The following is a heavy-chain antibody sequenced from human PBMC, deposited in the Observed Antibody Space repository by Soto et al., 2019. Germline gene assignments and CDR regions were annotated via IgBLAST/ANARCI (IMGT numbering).Heavy chain of an antibody. J-gene: IGHJ4*02. V-gene: IGHV3-23*01. D-gene: IGHD5-12*01. Sequence: PGGSLRLSCAASGFTFSSYAMSWVRQAPGKGLERVSAISGSGGSTYYADSVKGRFTISRDNSKNTLYLQMNSLRAEDTAVYYCAKVQREYSGYDYPFYFDYWGQGTLVTVSS. CDR3: AKVQREYSGYDYPFYFDY. CDR2: ISGSGGST. CDR1: GFTFSSYA.